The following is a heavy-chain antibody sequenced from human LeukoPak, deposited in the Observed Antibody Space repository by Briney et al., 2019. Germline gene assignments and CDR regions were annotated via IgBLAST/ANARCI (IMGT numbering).Heavy chain of an antibody. D-gene: IGHD2-21*02. Sequence: GRSLRLSCAASGFTFSSYGMHWVRQAPGKGLEWVAVISYDGSNKYYADSAKGRFTISRDNSKNTLYLQMNSLRVDDTAVYYCMKMTSNWGQGTLVTVSS. V-gene: IGHV3-30*18. CDR3: MKMTSN. J-gene: IGHJ4*02. CDR2: ISYDGSNK. CDR1: GFTFSSYG.